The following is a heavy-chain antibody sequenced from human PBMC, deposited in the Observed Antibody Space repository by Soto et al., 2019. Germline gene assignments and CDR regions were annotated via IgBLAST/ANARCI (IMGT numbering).Heavy chain of an antibody. CDR2: ISNDGSNK. V-gene: IGHV3-30-3*01. CDR1: GFAFSNYA. J-gene: IGHJ6*02. CDR3: ARDLMPSTSFLYYYYYYGMDV. Sequence: LRLSCAASGFAFSNYAMPWVRQAPGKGLEWVAVISNDGSNKYYADSVKGRFTISRDNSKSTLSLQMNSLRAEDTAVYYCARDLMPSTSFLYYYYYYGMDVWGQGTTVTVSS. D-gene: IGHD2-2*01.